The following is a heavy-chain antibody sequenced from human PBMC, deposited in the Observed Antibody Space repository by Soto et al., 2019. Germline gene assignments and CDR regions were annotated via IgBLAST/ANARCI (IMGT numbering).Heavy chain of an antibody. D-gene: IGHD3-22*01. J-gene: IGHJ5*02. Sequence: SETLSLTCTVSGGSISSGDYYWSWIRQPPGKGLEWIGYIYHSGSTYYNPSLKSRVTISVDTSKNQFSLKLSSVTAADTAVYYCARVRASISMILVAPQSWFDPWGQGTLVTVSS. CDR2: IYHSGST. CDR3: ARVRASISMILVAPQSWFDP. V-gene: IGHV4-30-4*01. CDR1: GGSISSGDYY.